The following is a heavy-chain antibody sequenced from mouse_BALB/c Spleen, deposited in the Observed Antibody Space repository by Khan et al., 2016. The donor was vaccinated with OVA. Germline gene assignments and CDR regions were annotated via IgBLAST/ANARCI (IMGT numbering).Heavy chain of an antibody. CDR3: ARDRIDY. J-gene: IGHJ2*01. Sequence: QVQLKESGAELAKPGASVKMSCKASGYTFTSYWMHWVKQRPGQGLEWIGYINPRAGYTDYNQKFKDKATLTADKSSSTAYMQLNSLTSEDSAVYYCARDRIDYWGQGTTLTVSS. V-gene: IGHV1-7*01. CDR2: INPRAGYT. CDR1: GYTFTSYW.